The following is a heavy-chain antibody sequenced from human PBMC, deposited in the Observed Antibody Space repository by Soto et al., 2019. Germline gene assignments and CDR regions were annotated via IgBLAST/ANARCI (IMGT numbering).Heavy chain of an antibody. Sequence: GESLKISCKGSGYSFTSYWISCVRQMPWKGLEWMGMIDPSDSYTNYSPSFQGHVTISADKSISTALLQWSSLKASDTAMYYCAGGYRSGGSCYGYYRIDVWGQGTTVTVSS. J-gene: IGHJ6*01. CDR1: GYSFTSYW. CDR2: IDPSDSYT. D-gene: IGHD2-15*01. V-gene: IGHV5-10-1*01. CDR3: AGGYRSGGSCYGYYRIDV.